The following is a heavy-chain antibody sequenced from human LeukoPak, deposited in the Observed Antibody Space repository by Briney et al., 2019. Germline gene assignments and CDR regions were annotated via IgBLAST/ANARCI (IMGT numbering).Heavy chain of an antibody. V-gene: IGHV3-30-3*01. CDR3: ARDWPVGATTPDAFDI. D-gene: IGHD1-26*01. J-gene: IGHJ3*02. CDR1: GFTSSSYA. CDR2: ISYDGSNK. Sequence: GGSLRLSCAASGFTSSSYAMHWVRQAPSKGLEWVAVISYDGSNKYYADSVKGRFTISRDNSKNTLYLQMNSLRAEDTAVYYCARDWPVGATTPDAFDIWGQGTMVTASS.